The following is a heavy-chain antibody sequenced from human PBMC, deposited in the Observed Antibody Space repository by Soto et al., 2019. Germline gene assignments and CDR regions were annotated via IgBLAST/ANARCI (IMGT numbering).Heavy chain of an antibody. J-gene: IGHJ4*02. CDR2: ISYDGSNK. V-gene: IGHV3-30*03. CDR3: ARDQAPNWSGYLTYYFDY. Sequence: VQLVESGGGVVQPGGSLRLSCAASGFTFSSYGMHWVRQAPGKGLEWVAVISYDGSNKYYADSVKGRFTISRDNSKNTLYLQMNSLRAEDTAVYYCARDQAPNWSGYLTYYFDYWGQGTLVTVSS. CDR1: GFTFSSYG. D-gene: IGHD3-3*01.